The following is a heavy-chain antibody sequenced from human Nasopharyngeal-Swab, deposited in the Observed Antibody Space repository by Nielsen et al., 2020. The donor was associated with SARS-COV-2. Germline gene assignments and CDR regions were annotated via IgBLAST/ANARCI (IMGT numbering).Heavy chain of an antibody. CDR3: ARGGYCSGGSCYPNWFDP. CDR2: INHSGST. D-gene: IGHD2-15*01. Sequence: SETLSLTCAVYGGSFSGYYWSWIRQPPGKGPEWIGEINHSGSTNYNPSLKSRVTISVDTSKNQFSLKLSSVTAADTAVYYCARGGYCSGGSCYPNWFDPWGQGTLVTVSS. CDR1: GGSFSGYY. V-gene: IGHV4-34*01. J-gene: IGHJ5*02.